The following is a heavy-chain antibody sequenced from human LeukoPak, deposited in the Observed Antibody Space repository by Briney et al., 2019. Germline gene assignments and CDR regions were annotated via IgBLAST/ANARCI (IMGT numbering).Heavy chain of an antibody. CDR2: IFYSGST. Sequence: SETLSLTCTVSGGSISSSSYYWGWIRQPPGKGLEWIGNIFYSGSTYYNPSLKSRVTMSVDTSKNQFSLKLSSVTAADTAVYYCARSRLYERYCSGGSCYRPDRGYYFDYWGQGTLVTVSS. J-gene: IGHJ4*02. CDR1: GGSISSSSYY. CDR3: ARSRLYERYCSGGSCYRPDRGYYFDY. V-gene: IGHV4-39*07. D-gene: IGHD2-15*01.